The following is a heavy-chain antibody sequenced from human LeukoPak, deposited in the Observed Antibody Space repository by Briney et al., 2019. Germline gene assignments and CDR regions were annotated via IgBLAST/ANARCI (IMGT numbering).Heavy chain of an antibody. CDR2: IYYSGST. J-gene: IGHJ5*02. D-gene: IGHD2-15*01. CDR3: ARDTRCSGGSCYPNWFDP. V-gene: IGHV4-39*07. CDR1: GGSISSSSYY. Sequence: SETLSLTCTVSGGSISSSSYYWGWIRQPPGKGLEWIGSIYYSGSTYYNPSLKSRVTISVDTSKNQFSLKLSSVTAADTAVYYCARDTRCSGGSCYPNWFDPWGQGTLVTVSS.